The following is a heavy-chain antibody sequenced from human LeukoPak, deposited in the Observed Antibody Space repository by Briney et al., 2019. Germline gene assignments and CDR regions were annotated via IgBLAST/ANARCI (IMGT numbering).Heavy chain of an antibody. D-gene: IGHD4-23*01. V-gene: IGHV5-51*01. CDR1: AYSFTTHW. Sequence: GESLKISCKGSAYSFTTHWIGWVRQMPGKGLEWMGITYPDDSDTRYIPSFQGQVTISADKSINTAYLQWSSLKTSDTAMYYCASGNYGGFDYWGQGTLVTVSS. CDR3: ASGNYGGFDY. CDR2: TYPDDSDT. J-gene: IGHJ4*02.